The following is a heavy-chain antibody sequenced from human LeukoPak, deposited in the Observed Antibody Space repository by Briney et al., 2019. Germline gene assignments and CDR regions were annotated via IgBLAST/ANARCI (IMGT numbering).Heavy chain of an antibody. CDR1: GFTXSSHA. J-gene: IGHJ6*03. CDR2: IRGSGSNT. Sequence: GFTXSSHAMSWVSQAPGKGLEWVSVIRGSGSNTNYAESVKGRFTISRENSKNTLYLQMNRLREEETGVYYXXXXXXXXXXXXXXXXYXXXXVWGKGXTXTISS. CDR3: XXXXXXXXXXXXXXXYXXXXV. V-gene: IGHV3-23*01.